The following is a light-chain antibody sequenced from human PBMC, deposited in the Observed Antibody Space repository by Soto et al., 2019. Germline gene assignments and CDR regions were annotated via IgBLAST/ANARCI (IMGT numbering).Light chain of an antibody. V-gene: IGKV1-5*01. CDR2: DAS. CDR3: QQYNNFSLA. Sequence: DIQMTQSPSTLSASVGDRVIITCRASQRINSWLAWYQQKPGKAPKLLIFDASTLESGVPSRFSGSGSETEFTITISSLQPDDFATYYCQQYNNFSLAFGGGTKVESK. J-gene: IGKJ4*01. CDR1: QRINSW.